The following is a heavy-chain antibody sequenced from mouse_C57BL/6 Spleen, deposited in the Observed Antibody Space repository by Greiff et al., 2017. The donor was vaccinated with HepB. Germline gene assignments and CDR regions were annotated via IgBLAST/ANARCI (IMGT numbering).Heavy chain of an antibody. CDR3: ARTTTVAFDY. J-gene: IGHJ2*01. Sequence: EVQVVESGGGLVKPGGSLKLSCAASGFTFSDYGMHWVRQAPEKGLEWVAYISSGSSTIYYADTVKGRFTISRDNANNTLFLQMTSLRSEDTSMYYCARTTTVAFDYWGQGTTLTVSS. CDR1: GFTFSDYG. CDR2: ISSGSSTI. V-gene: IGHV5-17*01. D-gene: IGHD1-1*01.